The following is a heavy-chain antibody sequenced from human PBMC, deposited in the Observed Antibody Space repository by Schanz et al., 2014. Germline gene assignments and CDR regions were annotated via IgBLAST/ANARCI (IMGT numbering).Heavy chain of an antibody. CDR1: GFTFSGYS. Sequence: VHLVESGGGLVQPGGSLRLSCAASGFTFSGYSMNWVRQAPGKGLEWVAVISYDGSFKNYADSVRGRFTMSRDNSKNTLYLQMNSLRAGDAAVYYCARGLIAAAGGAFDYWGQGTLVAVSA. CDR2: ISYDGSFK. V-gene: IGHV3-33*08. CDR3: ARGLIAAAGGAFDY. J-gene: IGHJ4*02. D-gene: IGHD6-13*01.